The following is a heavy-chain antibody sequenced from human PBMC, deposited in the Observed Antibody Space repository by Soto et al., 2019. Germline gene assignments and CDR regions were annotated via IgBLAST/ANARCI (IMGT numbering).Heavy chain of an antibody. CDR2: ISWTSGSI. J-gene: IGHJ3*02. CDR3: AKEADIVVVPSAMPGAFDI. Sequence: EVQLVESGGGLVQPGRSLRLSCAASGFTFDDYAMHWVRQAPGKGLEWVSGISWTSGSIGYADSVKGRFTISRDNAKNSLLLHMNSLRAEDTALYYCAKEADIVVVPSAMPGAFDIWGQGTMVTVSS. CDR1: GFTFDDYA. V-gene: IGHV3-9*01. D-gene: IGHD2-2*01.